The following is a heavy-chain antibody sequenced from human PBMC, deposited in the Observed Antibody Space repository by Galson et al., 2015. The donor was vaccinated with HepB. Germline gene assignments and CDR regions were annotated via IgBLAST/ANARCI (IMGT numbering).Heavy chain of an antibody. CDR1: GFTFSGSA. CDR3: TSRIAAAGGMDV. Sequence: SLRLSCATSGFTFSGSAMHWVRQASGKGLEWVGRIRSKANSYATAYAASVKGRFTISRDDSKNTAYLQMNSLKTEDTAVYYCTSRIAAAGGMDVWGQGTTVTVSS. D-gene: IGHD6-13*01. CDR2: IRSKANSYAT. V-gene: IGHV3-73*01. J-gene: IGHJ6*02.